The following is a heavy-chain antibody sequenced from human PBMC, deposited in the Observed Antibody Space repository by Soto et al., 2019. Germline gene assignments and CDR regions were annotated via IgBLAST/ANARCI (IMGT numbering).Heavy chain of an antibody. CDR2: ISSNSEDK. CDR1: GFALSSHS. V-gene: IGHV3-21*02. Sequence: EVQLVESGGGLVQPGGSLRLSCAASGFALSSHSMNWVRQAPVKGLEWVSLISSNSEDKFYADAVKGRFTISRDNAENSVWLQLDGLRVEDTAVYYCTREVQPWDRREFDCWGQGALVTVSS. J-gene: IGHJ4*02. D-gene: IGHD1-26*01. CDR3: TREVQPWDRREFDC.